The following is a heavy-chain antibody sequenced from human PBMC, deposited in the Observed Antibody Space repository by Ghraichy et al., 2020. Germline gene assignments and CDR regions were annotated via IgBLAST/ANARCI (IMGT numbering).Heavy chain of an antibody. CDR3: ARLSYYYYYMDV. V-gene: IGHV4-39*01. CDR2: IYYSGST. CDR1: GGSISSSSYY. J-gene: IGHJ6*03. Sequence: SETLSLTCTVSGGSISSSSYYWGWIRQPPGKGLEWIGSIYYSGSTSYNPSLKSRVTISVDTSKNQFSLKLSSVTAADTAVYYCARLSYYYYYMDVWGKGTTVTVSS.